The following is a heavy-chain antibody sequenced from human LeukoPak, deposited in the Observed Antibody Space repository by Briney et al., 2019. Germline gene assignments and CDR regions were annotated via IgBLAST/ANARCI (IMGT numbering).Heavy chain of an antibody. CDR3: ARDLGYCSSTSCPLYGY. V-gene: IGHV1-69*04. D-gene: IGHD2-2*01. J-gene: IGHJ4*02. CDR2: IIPILGIA. CDR1: GGTFSSYT. Sequence: SVKLSCKASGGTFSSYTISWVRQAPGQGLEWMGRIIPILGIANYAQKFQGRVTITADKSTSTAYMELSSLRSEDTAVYYCARDLGYCSSTSCPLYGYWGQGTLVTVSS.